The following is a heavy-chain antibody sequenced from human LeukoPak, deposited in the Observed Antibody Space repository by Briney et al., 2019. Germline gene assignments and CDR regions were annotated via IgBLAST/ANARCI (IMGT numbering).Heavy chain of an antibody. CDR1: GFTFSSYA. D-gene: IGHD3-10*01. CDR3: AKGIYGSGSYYPHWFDP. CDR2: ISGSGGST. J-gene: IGHJ5*02. V-gene: IGHV3-23*01. Sequence: PGGSLRLSCAASGFTFSSYAMSWVRQAPGKGLEWVSAISGSGGSTYYADSVKGRFTISRDNSKNTLYLQMNSLRAEDTAVYYFAKGIYGSGSYYPHWFDPWGQGTLVTVSS.